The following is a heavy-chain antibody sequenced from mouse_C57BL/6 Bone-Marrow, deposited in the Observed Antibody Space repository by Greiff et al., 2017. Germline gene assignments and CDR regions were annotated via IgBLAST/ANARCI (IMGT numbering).Heavy chain of an antibody. CDR3: ARLYGSSYWYFDV. Sequence: EVQLVESGPVLVKPGASVKMSCKASGYTFTDYYMNWVKQSHGKSLEWIGVINPYNGGTSYNQKFKGKATLTVDKSSSTAYMELNSLTSEDSAVYYCARLYGSSYWYFDVWGTGTTVTVSS. V-gene: IGHV1-19*01. CDR2: INPYNGGT. D-gene: IGHD1-1*01. J-gene: IGHJ1*03. CDR1: GYTFTDYY.